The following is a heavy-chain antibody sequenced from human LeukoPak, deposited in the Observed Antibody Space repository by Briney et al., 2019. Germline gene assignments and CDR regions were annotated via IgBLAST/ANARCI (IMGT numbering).Heavy chain of an antibody. D-gene: IGHD2-15*01. V-gene: IGHV5-51*01. CDR2: IYPGDSDT. J-gene: IGHJ1*01. CDR3: ARPYCSGGSCFEYFQH. CDR1: GYSFTSYW. Sequence: GESLQISCQGSGYSFTSYWIGWVRQMPGKGLEWMGIIYPGDSDTRYSPSFQGQVTISADKSISTAYLQWSSLKASDTAMYYCARPYCSGGSCFEYFQHWGQGTLVTVSS.